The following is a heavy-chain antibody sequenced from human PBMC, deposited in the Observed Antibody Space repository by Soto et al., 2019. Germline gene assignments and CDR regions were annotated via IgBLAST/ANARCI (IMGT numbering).Heavy chain of an antibody. Sequence: QVQLVQSGAEEKKPGSSVKVSCKASGGTFNSYTISWVRQAPGQGLEWMGRIIPILGIANYAQKFQGRVTITADKSTSTAYMELSSLRSEDTAVYYCATEGSTVGATDFDFWGQGTLVTVSS. D-gene: IGHD1-26*01. J-gene: IGHJ4*02. CDR2: IIPILGIA. CDR1: GGTFNSYT. V-gene: IGHV1-69*08. CDR3: ATEGSTVGATDFDF.